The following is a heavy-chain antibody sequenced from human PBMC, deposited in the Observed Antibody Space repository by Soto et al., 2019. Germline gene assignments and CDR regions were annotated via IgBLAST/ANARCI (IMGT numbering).Heavy chain of an antibody. CDR1: GFNFSSFG. CDR2: ISYDGNTE. J-gene: IGHJ4*02. Sequence: SLRLSCTASGFNFSSFGMHWFRQAPGKGLEWLTIISYDGNTEYYADSVNGRFTVSRDNSKNTLYLQMNSLRSDDTAVYYCAKPVAFLEGPEYSFDYWGQGALVTVSS. V-gene: IGHV3-30*18. CDR3: AKPVAFLEGPEYSFDY.